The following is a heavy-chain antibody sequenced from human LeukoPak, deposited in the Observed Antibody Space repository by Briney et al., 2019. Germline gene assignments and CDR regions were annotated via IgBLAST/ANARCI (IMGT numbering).Heavy chain of an antibody. V-gene: IGHV4-31*03. CDR1: GGSISSGGYY. CDR2: IYYSGST. D-gene: IGHD2-2*01. J-gene: IGHJ4*02. Sequence: SETLSFTCTVSGGSISSGGYYWSWIRQHPGKGLEWIGYIYYSGSTYYNPSLKSRVTISVDTSKNQFSLKLSSVTAADTAVYYCARGYEGIYCSSTSCSRTQAFDYWGQGTLVTVSS. CDR3: ARGYEGIYCSSTSCSRTQAFDY.